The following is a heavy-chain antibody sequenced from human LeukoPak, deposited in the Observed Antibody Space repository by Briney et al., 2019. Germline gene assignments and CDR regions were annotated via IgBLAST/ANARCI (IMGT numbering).Heavy chain of an antibody. CDR2: IIPIFGTA. CDR3: ARGPELEPFDY. D-gene: IGHD1-1*01. Sequence: GRSVQVSCKASGGTFSSYAISWVRQAPGQGLEWMGGIIPIFGTANYAQKFQGRVTITTDESTSTAYMELSSLRSEDTAVYYCARGPELEPFDYWGQGTLVTVSS. V-gene: IGHV1-69*05. CDR1: GGTFSSYA. J-gene: IGHJ4*02.